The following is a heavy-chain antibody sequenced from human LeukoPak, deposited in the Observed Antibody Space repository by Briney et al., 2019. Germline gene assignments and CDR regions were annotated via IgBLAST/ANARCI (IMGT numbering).Heavy chain of an antibody. CDR1: GFTFSSYA. D-gene: IGHD3-9*01. J-gene: IGHJ6*04. Sequence: AGRSLRLSCAASGFTFSSYAMHWVRQAPGKGPEWVAVISYDGSNKYYADSVKGRFTTSRDNSKNTLYLQMNSLRAEDTAVYYCARVEEGLYVLRCFDRMDVWGKGTTVTVSS. CDR3: ARVEEGLYVLRCFDRMDV. V-gene: IGHV3-30*04. CDR2: ISYDGSNK.